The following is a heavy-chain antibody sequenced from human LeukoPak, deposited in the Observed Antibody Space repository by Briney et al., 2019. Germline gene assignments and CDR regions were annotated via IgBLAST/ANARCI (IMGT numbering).Heavy chain of an antibody. Sequence: GGSLRLSCAASGFIVSNNFMSWVRQAPGKGLEWVSTIYSGGLTYYADSVKGRFTISRDNSKNTLYLQMNSLRAEDTAVYYCAKEDVQLCPFDYWGQGTLVTVSS. CDR1: GFIVSNNF. D-gene: IGHD5-18*01. V-gene: IGHV3-53*01. CDR2: IYSGGLT. CDR3: AKEDVQLCPFDY. J-gene: IGHJ4*02.